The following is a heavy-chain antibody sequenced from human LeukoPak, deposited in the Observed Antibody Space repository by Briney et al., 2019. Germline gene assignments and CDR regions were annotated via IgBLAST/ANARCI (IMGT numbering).Heavy chain of an antibody. V-gene: IGHV1-69*13. CDR1: GGTFSSYA. Sequence: ASVKVSCKASGGTFSSYAISWVRQAPGQGLEWMGGIIPIFGTANYAQKFQGRVTITADESTSTPYMELSSLRSEDTAVYYCAREGSGSFTYYYYGMDVWGQGTTVTVSS. J-gene: IGHJ6*02. CDR3: AREGSGSFTYYYYGMDV. CDR2: IIPIFGTA. D-gene: IGHD1-26*01.